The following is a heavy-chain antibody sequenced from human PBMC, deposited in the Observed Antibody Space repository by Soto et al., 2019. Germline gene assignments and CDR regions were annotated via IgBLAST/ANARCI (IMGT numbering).Heavy chain of an antibody. Sequence: GGSLRLSCAASGFTFSSYWMSWVRQAPGKGLEWVANIKQDGSEKYYVDSVKGRFTISRDNAKNSLYLQMNSLRAEDTAVYYCARVGRGWYKVWFDYWGQGTLVTVSS. CDR3: ARVGRGWYKVWFDY. V-gene: IGHV3-7*01. CDR2: IKQDGSEK. J-gene: IGHJ4*02. CDR1: GFTFSSYW. D-gene: IGHD6-19*01.